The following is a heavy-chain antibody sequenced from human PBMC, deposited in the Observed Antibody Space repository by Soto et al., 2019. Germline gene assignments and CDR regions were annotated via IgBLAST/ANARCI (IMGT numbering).Heavy chain of an antibody. J-gene: IGHJ6*02. D-gene: IGHD6-19*01. V-gene: IGHV5-51*01. CDR1: GYSFTSYW. Sequence: GESLKISCKGSGYSFTSYWIGWVRQMPGKGLEWMGIIYPGDSDTRYSPSFQGQVTISADKSISTAYLQWSSLKASDTAVYYCARHETVAGNYYYYGMDVWGQGATVTVSS. CDR3: ARHETVAGNYYYYGMDV. CDR2: IYPGDSDT.